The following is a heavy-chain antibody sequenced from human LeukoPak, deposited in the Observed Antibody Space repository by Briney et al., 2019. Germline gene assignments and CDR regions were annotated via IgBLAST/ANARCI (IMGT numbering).Heavy chain of an antibody. J-gene: IGHJ4*02. Sequence: GASVKVSCKASGYTFTSYGISWVRQAPGQGLEWMGGIIPIFGTANYAQKFQGRVTITTDESTSTAYMELSSLRSEDTAVYYCARDPFFGGRIRGYYFDYWGQGTLVTVSS. V-gene: IGHV1-69*05. CDR1: GYTFTSYG. CDR2: IIPIFGTA. CDR3: ARDPFFGGRIRGYYFDY. D-gene: IGHD3-3*01.